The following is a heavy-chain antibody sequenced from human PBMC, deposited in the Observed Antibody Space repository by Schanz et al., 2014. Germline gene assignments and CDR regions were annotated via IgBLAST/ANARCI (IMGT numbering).Heavy chain of an antibody. V-gene: IGHV4-59*01. CDR1: GGSINSYY. J-gene: IGHJ6*02. D-gene: IGHD1-1*01. CDR2: ISYSGST. Sequence: QVQLQESGPGLVKPSESLSLTCTVSGGSINSYYWSWIRQPPGKGLEWIGYISYSGSTNYNPSLRSRVTISADTSKNQFSLKLTSVTAADSAVYFCTRGNALDVWGQGTTVTVSS. CDR3: TRGNALDV.